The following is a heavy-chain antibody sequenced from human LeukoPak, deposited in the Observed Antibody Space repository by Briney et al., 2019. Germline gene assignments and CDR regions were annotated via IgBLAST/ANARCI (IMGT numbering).Heavy chain of an antibody. J-gene: IGHJ4*01. V-gene: IGHV4-59*08. CDR1: GGSISNYY. Sequence: PSETLSLTSTVSGGSISNYYWSWIRRPAGKGLEWIGYIYYSGSTNYNPSLKSRVTISVDTSKNQFSLKLSSVTAADTAMYYFASREENSKGFNVYWGHGTQVTVSS. CDR3: ASREENSKGFNVY. D-gene: IGHD2/OR15-2a*01. CDR2: IYYSGST.